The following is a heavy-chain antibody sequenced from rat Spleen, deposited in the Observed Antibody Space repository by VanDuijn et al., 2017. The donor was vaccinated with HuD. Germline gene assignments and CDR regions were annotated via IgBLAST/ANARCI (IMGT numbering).Heavy chain of an antibody. CDR1: GFTFSDYG. D-gene: IGHD1-12*01. CDR2: ISPSGGST. CDR3: ATSPYYWYFDF. J-gene: IGHJ1*01. V-gene: IGHV5-29*01. Sequence: EVQLVESGGGLVQPGRSLKLSCAASGFTFSDYGVAWVRQAPTTGLEWVATISPSGGSTYYRDSVKGRFTISRDHAKSTLYLQMDSLRSEDTATYYCATSPYYWYFDFWGPGTMVTVSS.